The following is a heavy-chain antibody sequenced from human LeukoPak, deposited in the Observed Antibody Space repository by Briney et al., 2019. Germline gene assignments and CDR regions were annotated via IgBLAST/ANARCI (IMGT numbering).Heavy chain of an antibody. J-gene: IGHJ4*02. Sequence: HPGGSLRLSCAVSGFTFNTYWMSWVRQAPGKGLEWVANIKEDGSVRYNVDSVKGRFTISRDNAENSVYLQINSLRAEDTAVYYCARDPGISAAGTVGYFDYWGQGTLVTVSS. V-gene: IGHV3-7*01. CDR2: IKEDGSVR. D-gene: IGHD6-13*01. CDR1: GFTFNTYW. CDR3: ARDPGISAAGTVGYFDY.